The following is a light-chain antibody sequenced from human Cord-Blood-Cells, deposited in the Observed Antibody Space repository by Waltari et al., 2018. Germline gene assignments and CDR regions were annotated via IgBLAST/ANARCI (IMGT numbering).Light chain of an antibody. V-gene: IGLV2-23*01. CDR1: SSDVGSYNL. CDR2: EGS. J-gene: IGLJ1*01. CDR3: CSYAGSSTYG. Sequence: QSALTQPASVSGSPGPSITISCTGTSSDVGSYNLVSWYQQHPGKAPKLMIYEGSKRPSGVSNRFSGSKSGNTASLTISGLQAEDEADDYCCSYAGSSTYGFGTGTKVTVL.